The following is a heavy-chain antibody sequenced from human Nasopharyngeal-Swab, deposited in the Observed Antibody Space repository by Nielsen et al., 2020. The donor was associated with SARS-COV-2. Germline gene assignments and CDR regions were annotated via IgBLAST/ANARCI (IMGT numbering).Heavy chain of an antibody. Sequence: GESLKISCAASGFTFSSHWMHWVRQGPGEGLVWLSRISSDGRTTNYADSVKGRFSISRDNSKNTLHLQMNSLTDGDTAVYYCARGPSTANFYAGDYWGQGTPVTVSS. J-gene: IGHJ4*02. CDR2: ISSDGRTT. CDR3: ARGPSTANFYAGDY. V-gene: IGHV3-74*01. CDR1: GFTFSSHW. D-gene: IGHD2/OR15-2a*01.